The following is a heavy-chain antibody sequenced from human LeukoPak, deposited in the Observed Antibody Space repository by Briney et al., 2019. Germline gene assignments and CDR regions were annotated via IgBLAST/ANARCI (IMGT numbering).Heavy chain of an antibody. CDR3: AREESGGYFDY. CDR2: INPDSGAT. CDR1: GYTFTGYY. D-gene: IGHD2-8*02. V-gene: IGHV1-2*02. Sequence: GASVKVSCKASGYTFTGYYMHWVRQAPGQGLEWMGWINPDSGATNYAQKFQGRVTMTRDTSTTTVYMELSSLRSEDTAVYYCAREESGGYFDYWGQGTLVTVSS. J-gene: IGHJ4*02.